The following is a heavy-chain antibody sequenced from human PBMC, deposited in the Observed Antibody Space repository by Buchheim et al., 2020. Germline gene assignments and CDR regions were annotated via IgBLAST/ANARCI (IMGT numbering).Heavy chain of an antibody. CDR3: ARERGVRGPKRENWFDP. V-gene: IGHV3-30-3*01. CDR1: GFTFSSYA. Sequence: QVQLVESGGGVVQPGRSLRLSCAASGFTFSSYAMHWVRQAPGKGLEWVAVISYDGSNKYYADSVTGRFTISRDNSKNTLYLQMNSLRAEDTAVYYCARERGVRGPKRENWFDPWGQGTL. CDR2: ISYDGSNK. J-gene: IGHJ5*02. D-gene: IGHD3-10*01.